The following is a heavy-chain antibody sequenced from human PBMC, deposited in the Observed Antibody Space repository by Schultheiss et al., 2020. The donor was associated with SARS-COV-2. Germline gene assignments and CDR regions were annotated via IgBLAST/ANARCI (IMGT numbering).Heavy chain of an antibody. CDR1: GGTFSSYA. V-gene: IGHV1-69*13. D-gene: IGHD3-10*01. CDR3: ARGRGFWELGSGGGDMDV. Sequence: SVKVSCKASGGTFSSYAISWVRQAPGQGLEWMGGIIPIFGTANYAQKFQGRVTITADESTSTAYMELRSLRSDDTAVYYCARGRGFWELGSGGGDMDVWGQGTTVTVSS. J-gene: IGHJ6*02. CDR2: IIPIFGTA.